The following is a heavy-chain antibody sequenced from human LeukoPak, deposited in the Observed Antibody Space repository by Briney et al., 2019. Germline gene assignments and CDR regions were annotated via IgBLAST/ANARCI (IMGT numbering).Heavy chain of an antibody. J-gene: IGHJ1*01. CDR3: ARERTPTLYSSSRDPFQH. D-gene: IGHD6-13*01. CDR2: INPSGGST. CDR1: GYTFTGYY. Sequence: ASVKVSCKASGYTFTGYYMHWVRQAPGQGLEWMGIINPSGGSTSYAQKFQGRVTMTRDTSTSTVYMELSSLRSEDTAVYYCARERTPTLYSSSRDPFQHWGQGTLVTVSS. V-gene: IGHV1-46*01.